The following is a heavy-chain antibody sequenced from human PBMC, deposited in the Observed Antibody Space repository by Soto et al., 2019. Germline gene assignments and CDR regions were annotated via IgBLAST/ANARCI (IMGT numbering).Heavy chain of an antibody. CDR3: ARDQYSGCDGPFDY. J-gene: IGHJ4*02. Sequence: PGGSLRLSCAASGFTFSDYYMSWIRQAPGKGLEWVSYISSSGSAIYYADSVKGRFTISRDNAKHSLYLQMDSLTAEDTAVYYCARDQYSGCDGPFDYWGQGTLVTVSS. D-gene: IGHD5-12*01. CDR1: GFTFSDYY. V-gene: IGHV3-11*01. CDR2: ISSSGSAI.